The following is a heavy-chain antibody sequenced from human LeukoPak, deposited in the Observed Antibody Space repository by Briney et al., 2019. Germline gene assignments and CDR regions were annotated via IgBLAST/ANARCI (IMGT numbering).Heavy chain of an antibody. D-gene: IGHD2-2*01. J-gene: IGHJ5*02. Sequence: ASVKVPCKASGYTLTSYDINWVRQATGQGLEWMGWMNPNSGNTGYAQKFQGRVTMTRNTSISTAYMELSSLRSEDTAVYYCARAPPARRYCSSTSCYPNRFDPWGQGTLVTVSS. CDR2: MNPNSGNT. V-gene: IGHV1-8*01. CDR1: GYTLTSYD. CDR3: ARAPPARRYCSSTSCYPNRFDP.